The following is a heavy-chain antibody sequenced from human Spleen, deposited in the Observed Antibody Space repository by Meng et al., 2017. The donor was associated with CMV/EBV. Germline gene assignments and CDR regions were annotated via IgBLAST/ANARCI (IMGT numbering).Heavy chain of an antibody. CDR3: AKERAMITFGVVVPAPFDY. V-gene: IGHV3-30*02. Sequence: GESLKISCAASGFTFSSYGMHWVRQAPGKGLEWVAFIRYDGSNKYYADSVKGRFTISRDNSKNTLYLQMNSLRAEDTAIYYCAKERAMITFGVVVPAPFDYWGQGTLVTVSS. D-gene: IGHD3-16*01. CDR2: IRYDGSNK. CDR1: GFTFSSYG. J-gene: IGHJ4*02.